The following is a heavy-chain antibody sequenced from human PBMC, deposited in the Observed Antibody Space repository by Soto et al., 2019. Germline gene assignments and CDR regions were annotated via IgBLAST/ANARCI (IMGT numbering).Heavy chain of an antibody. CDR2: ISAYNGNT. D-gene: IGHD3-10*01. V-gene: IGHV1-18*01. J-gene: IGHJ6*02. CDR3: AGDRGSGSRYYYYGMDV. Sequence: QVQLVQSGAEVKKPGASVKVSCKASGYTFTSYGISWVRQAPGQGLEWMGWISAYNGNTNYAQKLQGRVTMTTDTSTSTAYMELRSLRSDDTAVYYCAGDRGSGSRYYYYGMDVWGQGTTVTVSS. CDR1: GYTFTSYG.